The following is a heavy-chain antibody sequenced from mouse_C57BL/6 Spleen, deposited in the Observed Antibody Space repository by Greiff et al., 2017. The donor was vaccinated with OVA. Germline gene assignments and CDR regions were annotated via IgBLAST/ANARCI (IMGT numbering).Heavy chain of an antibody. V-gene: IGHV3-6*01. D-gene: IGHD1-1*01. Sequence: EVKLMESGPGLVKPSQSLSLTCSVTGYSITSGYYWNWIRQFPGNKLEWMGYISYDGSNNYNPSLKNRISITRDTSKNQFFLKLNSVTTEDTATYYCAREDYGSSPVEDYFDYWGQGTTLTVSS. CDR2: ISYDGSN. CDR1: GYSITSGYY. CDR3: AREDYGSSPVEDYFDY. J-gene: IGHJ2*01.